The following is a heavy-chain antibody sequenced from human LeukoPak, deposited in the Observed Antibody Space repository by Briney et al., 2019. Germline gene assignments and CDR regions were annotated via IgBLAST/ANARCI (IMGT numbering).Heavy chain of an antibody. J-gene: IGHJ4*02. V-gene: IGHV4-59*08. D-gene: IGHD1-26*01. CDR2: IYYSGGT. Sequence: PSETLSLTCTVSGGSISSYYWSWIRQPPGKGLEWIGYIYYSGGTNYNPSLKSRVTISVDTSKNQFSLKLSPVTAADTAVYYCARHESGSYDFDYFDYWGQGTLVTVSS. CDR1: GGSISSYY. CDR3: ARHESGSYDFDYFDY.